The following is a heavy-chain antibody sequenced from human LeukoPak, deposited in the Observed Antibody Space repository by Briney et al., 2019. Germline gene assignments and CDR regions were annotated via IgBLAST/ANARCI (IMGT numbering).Heavy chain of an antibody. D-gene: IGHD3-10*01. Sequence: ASVKVSCKASGYTFTSYYMQWVRQAPGQGLEWMGIINPSGGSTTYAQKFQGRVTMTRDTSTSTVYMELSSLRSEDTAVYYCARGRFTMVRGVISPIDYWGQGTLVTVSS. CDR1: GYTFTSYY. J-gene: IGHJ4*02. CDR2: INPSGGST. V-gene: IGHV1-46*01. CDR3: ARGRFTMVRGVISPIDY.